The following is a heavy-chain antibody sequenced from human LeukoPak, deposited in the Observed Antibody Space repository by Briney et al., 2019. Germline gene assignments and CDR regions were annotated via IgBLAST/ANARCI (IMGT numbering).Heavy chain of an antibody. CDR3: AKDQYSSGWYYFDY. CDR1: GFTFSNYA. V-gene: IGHV3-23*01. J-gene: IGHJ4*02. D-gene: IGHD6-19*01. Sequence: GWSLRLSCAASGFTFSNYAMSWVRQAPGKGLEWVSAISASGGSTYYADSVKGRFTISRDNSKNTLYLQMNSLRPEDTAVYYCAKDQYSSGWYYFDYWGQGTLVTVSS. CDR2: ISASGGST.